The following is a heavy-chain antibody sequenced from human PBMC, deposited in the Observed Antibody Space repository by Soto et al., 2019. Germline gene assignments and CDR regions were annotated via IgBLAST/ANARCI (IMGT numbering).Heavy chain of an antibody. J-gene: IGHJ6*02. CDR1: GFTFSSYG. D-gene: IGHD6-13*01. Sequence: GGSLRLSCAASGFTFSSYGMPWVRQAPGKGLEWVAVIWYDGSNKYYADSMKGRFTISRDNSKNTLYLQMNSLRAEDTAVYYCARDRLAAAASPGYYYGMDVWGQGTTVTVSS. CDR2: IWYDGSNK. V-gene: IGHV3-33*01. CDR3: ARDRLAAAASPGYYYGMDV.